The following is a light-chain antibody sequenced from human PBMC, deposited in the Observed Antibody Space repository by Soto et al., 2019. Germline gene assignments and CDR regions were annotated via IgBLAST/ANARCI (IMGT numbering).Light chain of an antibody. CDR2: QDS. CDR3: QAWDSSVV. Sequence: SYELTQPPSVSVSPGQTASITCSGDKLGDKYACWYQQKPGQSPVLVIYQDSKRPSGIPERFSGSNSGNTATLTISGTQAMDEADYYCQAWDSSVVFGGGTKLT. CDR1: KLGDKY. V-gene: IGLV3-1*01. J-gene: IGLJ2*01.